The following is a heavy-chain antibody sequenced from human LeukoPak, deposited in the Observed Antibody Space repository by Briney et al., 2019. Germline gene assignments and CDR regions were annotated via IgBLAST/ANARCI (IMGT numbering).Heavy chain of an antibody. CDR2: ISYDGSNK. J-gene: IGHJ4*02. Sequence: PGRSLRLSCAASGFTFSSYGMHWVRQAPGKGLEWVAVISYDGSNKYYADSVKGRFTISRDNSKNTLYLQINSLRAEDTAVYYCANVLGYCSSTSCPPGYWGQGTLVTVSS. V-gene: IGHV3-30*18. CDR3: ANVLGYCSSTSCPPGY. D-gene: IGHD2-2*01. CDR1: GFTFSSYG.